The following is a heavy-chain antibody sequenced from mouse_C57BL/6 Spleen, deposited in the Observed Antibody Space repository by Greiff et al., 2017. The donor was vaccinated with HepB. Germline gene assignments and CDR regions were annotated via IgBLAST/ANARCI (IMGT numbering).Heavy chain of an antibody. CDR2: IYPGSGST. Sequence: QVQLQQPGAELVKPGASAKMSCKASGYTFTSYWITWVKQRPGQGLEWIGDIYPGSGSTNYNEKFKSKATLTVDTSSSTAYMQLSSLTSEDSAVYFCARSSFYGSLFDYWGQGTTLTVSS. CDR3: ARSSFYGSLFDY. D-gene: IGHD1-1*01. J-gene: IGHJ2*01. CDR1: GYTFTSYW. V-gene: IGHV1-55*01.